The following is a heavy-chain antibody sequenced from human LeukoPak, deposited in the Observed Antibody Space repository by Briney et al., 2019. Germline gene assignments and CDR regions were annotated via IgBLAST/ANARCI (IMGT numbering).Heavy chain of an antibody. J-gene: IGHJ4*02. CDR2: IYYSGST. Sequence: SETLSLTCSVSGGSISSTSYYWAWLRQPPGKGLEWIGSIYYSGSTYYNPSLKGRVIISVDTSKNQSSLTLSSVTAADRAVYYCASELVAAGTDYWGQGTLVTVSS. V-gene: IGHV4-39*01. CDR3: ASELVAAGTDY. CDR1: GGSISSTSYY. D-gene: IGHD6-13*01.